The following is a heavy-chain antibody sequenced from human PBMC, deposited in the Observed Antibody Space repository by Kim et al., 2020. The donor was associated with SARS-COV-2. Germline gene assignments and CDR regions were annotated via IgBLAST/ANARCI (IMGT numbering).Heavy chain of an antibody. CDR3: ASIRFLEWPYGMDV. Sequence: AQKLQGRVTMTTDTATSTAYMELRSLRSDDTAVYYCASIRFLEWPYGMDVWGQGTTVTVSS. V-gene: IGHV1-18*01. D-gene: IGHD3-3*01. J-gene: IGHJ6*02.